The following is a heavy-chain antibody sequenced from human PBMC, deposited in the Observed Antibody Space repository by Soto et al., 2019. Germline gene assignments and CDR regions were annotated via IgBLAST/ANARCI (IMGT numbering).Heavy chain of an antibody. J-gene: IGHJ4*02. V-gene: IGHV1-18*01. CDR1: GYTFTTYG. CDR2: ISGYDGHT. D-gene: IGHD3-10*01. Sequence: ASVKVSCKASGYTFTTYGITWVRQAPGQGLEWMGWISGYDGHTKYAQKFQGRIIMTTDTSTSTAYMELRSLRSDDTAVYYCAIDRSYYSDYWGQGTLVTVSS. CDR3: AIDRSYYSDY.